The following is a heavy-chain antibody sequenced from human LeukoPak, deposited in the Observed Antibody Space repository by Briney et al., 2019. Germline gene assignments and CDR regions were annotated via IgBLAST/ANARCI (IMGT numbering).Heavy chain of an antibody. V-gene: IGHV1-18*01. J-gene: IGHJ5*02. D-gene: IGHD3-10*01. Sequence: ASVKVSCKASGYTFTSYGISWVRQAPGQGLEWMGWISAYNGNTNYAQKLQGRVTMTTDTSTSTAYMELRSLRSDDTAVYYCARAEVEDYYGSGGSNWFDPWGQGTLVTVSS. CDR3: ARAEVEDYYGSGGSNWFDP. CDR2: ISAYNGNT. CDR1: GYTFTSYG.